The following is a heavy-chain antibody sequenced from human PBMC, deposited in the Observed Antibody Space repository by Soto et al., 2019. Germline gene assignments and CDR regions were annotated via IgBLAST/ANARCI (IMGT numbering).Heavy chain of an antibody. CDR3: ASRQSDYILF. V-gene: IGHV1-18*04. D-gene: IGHD4-17*01. CDR2: ISAYNGNT. J-gene: IGHJ4*02. Sequence: ASVKVSCKASGYTFTSYGISWVRQAPGQGLEWMGWISAYNGNTNYAQKLQGRVTMATDTSTSTAYMELRSLRSDDTAVYYCASRQSDYILFWGQGTLVPVSS. CDR1: GYTFTSYG.